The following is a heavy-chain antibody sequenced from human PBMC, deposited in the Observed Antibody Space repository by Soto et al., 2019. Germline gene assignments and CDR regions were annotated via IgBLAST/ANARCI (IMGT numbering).Heavy chain of an antibody. CDR2: ISYDGSNK. CDR1: GFTFSSYA. D-gene: IGHD3-22*01. V-gene: IGHV3-30-3*01. Sequence: VGSLRLSGAASGFTFSSYAMHWVRQAPGKGLEWVAVISYDGSNKYYADSVKGRFTISRDNSKNTLYLQMNSLRAEDTAVYYCARDLTYYYDSSGSPDAFDIWGQGTMVTVSS. CDR3: ARDLTYYYDSSGSPDAFDI. J-gene: IGHJ3*02.